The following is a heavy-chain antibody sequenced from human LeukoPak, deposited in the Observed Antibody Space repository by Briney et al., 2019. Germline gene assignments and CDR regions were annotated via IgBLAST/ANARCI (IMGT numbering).Heavy chain of an antibody. Sequence: LETLSLTCTVSGGSISGSYWSWIRQPPGKGLEWIGYIYYTETYYNPSLKSRVTISLDSSKNQFSLKLRFVTAADTAVYYCARTQGWGTVRTGYYYGMDVWGQGTTVTVSS. V-gene: IGHV4-59*08. D-gene: IGHD4-11*01. J-gene: IGHJ6*02. CDR3: ARTQGWGTVRTGYYYGMDV. CDR2: IYYTET. CDR1: GGSISGSY.